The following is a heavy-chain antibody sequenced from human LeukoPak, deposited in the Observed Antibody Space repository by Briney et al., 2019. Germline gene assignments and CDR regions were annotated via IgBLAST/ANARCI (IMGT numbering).Heavy chain of an antibody. CDR3: AKYYYYDSSAITD. Sequence: GASVKVSCKASGYTFTSYDINWVRQATGQGLEWMGWMNPNSGNTGYAQKFQGRVTMTRNTSISTAYMELSSLRSEDTAMYYCAKYYYYDSSAITDWGQGTLVTVSS. CDR2: MNPNSGNT. V-gene: IGHV1-8*01. D-gene: IGHD3-22*01. J-gene: IGHJ4*02. CDR1: GYTFTSYD.